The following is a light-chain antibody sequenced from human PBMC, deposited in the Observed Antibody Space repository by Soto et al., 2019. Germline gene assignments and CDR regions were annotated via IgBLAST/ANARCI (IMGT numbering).Light chain of an antibody. J-gene: IGLJ1*01. CDR3: SSYRSSTTPFV. Sequence: QSVLTEPASVSGSPGQSITIHCTGTTSDIGGYYFVSWFQQYPGKAPTLIIYDVSNRPSGSSSRFSGSQTGNTATLTISGLQAEDEADYYCSSYRSSTTPFVFGTGTKVTVL. CDR1: TSDIGGYYF. CDR2: DVS. V-gene: IGLV2-14*01.